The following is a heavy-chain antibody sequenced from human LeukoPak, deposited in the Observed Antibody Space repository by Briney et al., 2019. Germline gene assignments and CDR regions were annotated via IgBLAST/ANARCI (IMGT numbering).Heavy chain of an antibody. Sequence: PGGSLRLSCAASGFIFSSYAMHWVRQAPGKGLEWVAVISYDGSNKYNADSMKGRFTISRDNSKNTLYLQMNSLRPEDTAVYYCARGDDTSGYRYGAFDIWGQGTMVTVSS. V-gene: IGHV3-30-3*01. D-gene: IGHD3-22*01. CDR3: ARGDDTSGYRYGAFDI. CDR2: ISYDGSNK. CDR1: GFIFSSYA. J-gene: IGHJ3*02.